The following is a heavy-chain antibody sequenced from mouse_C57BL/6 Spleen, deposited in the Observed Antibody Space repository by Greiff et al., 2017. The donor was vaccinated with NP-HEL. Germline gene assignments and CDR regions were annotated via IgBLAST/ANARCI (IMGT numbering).Heavy chain of an antibody. V-gene: IGHV1-15*01. CDR2: IDPETGGT. Sequence: VKLQQSGAELVRPGASVTLSCKASGYTFTDYEMHWVKQTPVHGLEWIGAIDPETGGTAYNQKFKGKAILTADKSSSTAYMELRSLTSEDSAVYYCTRWGRYYYGSSSFDYWGQGTTLTVSS. J-gene: IGHJ2*01. D-gene: IGHD1-1*01. CDR3: TRWGRYYYGSSSFDY. CDR1: GYTFTDYE.